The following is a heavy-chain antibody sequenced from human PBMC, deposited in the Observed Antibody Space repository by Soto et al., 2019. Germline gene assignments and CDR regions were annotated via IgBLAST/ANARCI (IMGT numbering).Heavy chain of an antibody. J-gene: IGHJ4*02. D-gene: IGHD6-13*01. CDR2: INHCGST. CDR3: ARGPPREQLADYYFDY. Sequence: QVQLQQWGAGLLKPSETLSLTCAVYGGSFSGYYWSWIRQPPGKGLEWIGEINHCGSTNYNPSLKSRVTISVDTSKNQFSLKLSSVTAADTAVYYCARGPPREQLADYYFDYWGQGTLVTVSS. CDR1: GGSFSGYY. V-gene: IGHV4-34*01.